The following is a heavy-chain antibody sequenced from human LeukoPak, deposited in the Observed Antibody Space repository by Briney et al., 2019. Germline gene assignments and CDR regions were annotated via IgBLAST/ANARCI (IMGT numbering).Heavy chain of an antibody. CDR1: GFTFSIYA. J-gene: IGHJ4*02. D-gene: IGHD2-21*02. V-gene: IGHV3-23*01. CDR3: AKRLGDPRAFDY. Sequence: GGSLRLSCAASGFTFSIYAMTWVRQAPGKELEWVSTISDSGDSTYFADSVKGRFTISRDNSKNTLYLQMNSLRVDDMAVYYCAKRLGDPRAFDYWGQGTLVTVSS. CDR2: ISDSGDST.